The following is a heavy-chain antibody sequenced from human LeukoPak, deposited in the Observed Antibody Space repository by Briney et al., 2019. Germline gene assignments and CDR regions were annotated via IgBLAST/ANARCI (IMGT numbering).Heavy chain of an antibody. CDR1: GFTFSSYE. Sequence: TGGSLRLSCAASGFTFSSYEMNWVRQAPGKGLEWVANIKQDGSEKYYVDSVKDRFTISRDNAKNSLYLQMNSLRAEDAAVYYCTRENWYIDYWGQGNLVTVSS. CDR2: IKQDGSEK. CDR3: TRENWYIDY. V-gene: IGHV3-7*01. J-gene: IGHJ4*02.